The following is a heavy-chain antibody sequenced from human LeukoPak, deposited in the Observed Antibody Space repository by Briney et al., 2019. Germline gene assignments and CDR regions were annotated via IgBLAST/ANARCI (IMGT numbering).Heavy chain of an antibody. Sequence: GGSLRLSCAAPGFSFSSYEMNWGRQAPGKGLEWVSNISPSGSTKYYADSVKGRFTVSRDNAKNSLYLQMNSLRAGDTGVYYCTKLAVASADSWGQGTLVTVSS. CDR1: GFSFSSYE. CDR2: ISPSGSTK. CDR3: TKLAVASADS. J-gene: IGHJ4*02. V-gene: IGHV3-48*03. D-gene: IGHD6-19*01.